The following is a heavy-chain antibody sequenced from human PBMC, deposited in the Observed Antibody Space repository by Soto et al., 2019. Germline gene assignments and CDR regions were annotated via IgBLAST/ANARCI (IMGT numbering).Heavy chain of an antibody. CDR3: ARTNMARGVIWFDP. D-gene: IGHD3-10*01. Sequence: QVTFKESGPVLVKPTEPLTLTCTVSGFSLSNARMGVNWIRQPPWKALEWLAHIFSNDEKSYSTSLNRRLTISKDTSKSQVVRTMTDMDPVDPATSYCARTNMARGVIWFDPWGQGPLVTVSS. J-gene: IGHJ5*02. V-gene: IGHV2-26*01. CDR2: IFSNDEK. CDR1: GFSLSNARMG.